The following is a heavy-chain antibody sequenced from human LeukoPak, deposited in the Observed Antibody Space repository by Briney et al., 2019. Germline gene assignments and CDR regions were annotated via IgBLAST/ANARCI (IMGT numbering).Heavy chain of an antibody. V-gene: IGHV1-69*13. Sequence: SVKVSCKASGGTFSSYAISWVRQAPGQGLEWMGGIIPIFGTASYAQKFQGRVTITADESTSTAYMELSSLRSEDTAVYYCATASWREGHGGAFDIWGQGTMVTVSS. D-gene: IGHD6-13*01. CDR1: GGTFSSYA. J-gene: IGHJ3*02. CDR2: IIPIFGTA. CDR3: ATASWREGHGGAFDI.